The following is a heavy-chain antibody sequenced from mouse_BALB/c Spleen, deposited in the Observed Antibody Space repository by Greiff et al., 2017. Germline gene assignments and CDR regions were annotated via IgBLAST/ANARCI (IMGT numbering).Heavy chain of an antibody. CDR3: NARYYDYDIDY. CDR1: GFNIKDYY. D-gene: IGHD2-4*01. CDR2: IDPENGDT. Sequence: EVQLVESGAELVRSGASVKLSCTASGFNIKDYYMHWVKQRPEQGLEWIGWIDPENGDTEYAPKFQGKATMTADTSSNTAYLQLSSLTSEDTAVYYCNARYYDYDIDYWGQGTTLTVSS. J-gene: IGHJ2*01. V-gene: IGHV14-4*02.